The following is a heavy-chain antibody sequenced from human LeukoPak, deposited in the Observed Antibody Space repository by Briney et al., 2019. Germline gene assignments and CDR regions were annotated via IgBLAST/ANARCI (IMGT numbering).Heavy chain of an antibody. J-gene: IGHJ4*02. CDR2: INPNSGAT. CDR1: GYTFTGYY. Sequence: ASVKVSCKASGYTFTGYYIHWVRQAPGQGLDWMGWINPNSGATYYTQNFQGRVTMTSDTSINTVYMELSRLTSDDTAMYYCARAPIYCTSSSCGLAYFDYWGQGTLLTVSS. V-gene: IGHV1-2*02. D-gene: IGHD2-2*01. CDR3: ARAPIYCTSSSCGLAYFDY.